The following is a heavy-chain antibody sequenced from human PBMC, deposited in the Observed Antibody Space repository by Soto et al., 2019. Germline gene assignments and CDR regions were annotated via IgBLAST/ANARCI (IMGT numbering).Heavy chain of an antibody. V-gene: IGHV3-53*01. CDR2: IYRSGST. CDR1: GFSVSGNY. J-gene: IGHJ5*02. Sequence: EVQLVQSGGGLIQPGGSLRLSCAASGFSVSGNYMSWVRQAPGKGLEWVSSIYRSGSTYYPDSVRGRFTISRDNSKNTLYLQMNSLRVEDTAVFYCARDGGDQRFGRIAWFDTWGQGTLVTVSS. CDR3: ARDGGDQRFGRIAWFDT. D-gene: IGHD3-10*01.